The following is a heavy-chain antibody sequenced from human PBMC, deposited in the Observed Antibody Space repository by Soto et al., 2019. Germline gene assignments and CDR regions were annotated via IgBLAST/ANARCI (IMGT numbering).Heavy chain of an antibody. D-gene: IGHD2-15*01. CDR2: INPNSGGT. CDR3: ARFPRYCSGGSCYHQPIYYYYYGMDV. J-gene: IGHJ6*02. CDR1: GYTFTGYY. V-gene: IGHV1-2*02. Sequence: GASVKVSCKASGYTFTGYYMHWVRQAPGQGLEWMGWINPNSGGTNYAQKFQGRVTMTRDTSISTAYMELSRLRSDDTAVYYCARFPRYCSGGSCYHQPIYYYYYGMDVWGQGTTVTVSS.